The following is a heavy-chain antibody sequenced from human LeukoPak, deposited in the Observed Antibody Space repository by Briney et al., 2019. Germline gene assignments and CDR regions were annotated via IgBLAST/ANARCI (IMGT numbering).Heavy chain of an antibody. D-gene: IGHD6-19*01. Sequence: GGSLRLSCAASGFTFSSYAMSWVRQAPREGLEWVSTISDSGSSTYYTVSVKGRFTFSRDNSKNTLHLQMNSLRAEDTAVYYCTKDHGFYSSGWHPLFDHWGQGTLVTVTP. J-gene: IGHJ4*02. CDR1: GFTFSSYA. CDR3: TKDHGFYSSGWHPLFDH. CDR2: ISDSGSST. V-gene: IGHV3-23*01.